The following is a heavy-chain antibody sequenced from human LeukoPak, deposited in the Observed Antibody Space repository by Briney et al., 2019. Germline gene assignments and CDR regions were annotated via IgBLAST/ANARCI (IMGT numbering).Heavy chain of an antibody. D-gene: IGHD5-18*01. CDR3: ARVAGGYSYGYEDY. CDR1: GYTFTSNG. Sequence: ASMKVSCKASGYTFTSNGISWVRQAPGQGLEWMGWISAYSGHTNYARDLQGRVTMTTDTAARTAYMELRSLRSDGTAMYYCARVAGGYSYGYEDYWGQGTLVTVSS. J-gene: IGHJ4*02. CDR2: ISAYSGHT. V-gene: IGHV1-18*01.